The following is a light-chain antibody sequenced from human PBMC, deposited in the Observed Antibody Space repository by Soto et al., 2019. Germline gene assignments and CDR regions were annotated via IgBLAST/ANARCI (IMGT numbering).Light chain of an antibody. J-gene: IGKJ3*01. CDR1: QSVRSSS. CDR2: GAS. Sequence: EIVLTQSPATLSLSPGERASLSCRASQSVRSSSLAWYQQRPGQGPRLLIYGASSRATGIPDRFSGSGSGTDFTLTISRLEPEDFAMYYCQQYGSSPQTFGPGTKVDIK. V-gene: IGKV3-20*01. CDR3: QQYGSSPQT.